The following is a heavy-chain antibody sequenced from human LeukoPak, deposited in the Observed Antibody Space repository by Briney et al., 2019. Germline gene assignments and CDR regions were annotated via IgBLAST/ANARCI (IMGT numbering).Heavy chain of an antibody. CDR3: ATSRRYGSGSTPGECFDY. D-gene: IGHD3-10*01. Sequence: ASVKVSCKASGYTFTSYDINWVRQATGQGLECMGWMDPNSGNTGYAQKFQGRVTMTRNTSISTAYMELSSLRSEDTAVYYCATSRRYGSGSTPGECFDYWGQGTLVTVSS. CDR1: GYTFTSYD. J-gene: IGHJ4*02. CDR2: MDPNSGNT. V-gene: IGHV1-8*01.